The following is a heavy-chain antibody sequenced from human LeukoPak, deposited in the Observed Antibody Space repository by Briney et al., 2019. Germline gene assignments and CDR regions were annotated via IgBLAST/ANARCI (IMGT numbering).Heavy chain of an antibody. CDR3: ARTPGERYCSGGSCYFHYYYMDV. CDR2: ISSSSDYI. Sequence: GGSLRLSCAASGFSFSSYWMSWVRQAPGKGLEWVSSISSSSDYIYYADSVKGRFSITRDNARNSLYLQMNSLRAEDTAVYYCARTPGERYCSGGSCYFHYYYMDVWGKGTTVTAS. D-gene: IGHD2-15*01. V-gene: IGHV3-21*01. J-gene: IGHJ6*03. CDR1: GFSFSSYW.